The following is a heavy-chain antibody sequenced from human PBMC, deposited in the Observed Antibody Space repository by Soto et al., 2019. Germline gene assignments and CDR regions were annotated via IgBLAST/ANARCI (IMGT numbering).Heavy chain of an antibody. CDR1: GFTFSSYA. V-gene: IGHV3-23*01. D-gene: IGHD6-19*01. J-gene: IGHJ4*02. CDR2: ISGSGGST. Sequence: EVQLLESGGGLVQPGGSLRLSCAASGFTFSSYAMSWVRQAPGKGLEWVSAISGSGGSTYYADSVKGRFTISRDNSKTTLYLQMNSLRAEDTAVYYCAKYLLVAGHYFDYWGQGTLVTVSS. CDR3: AKYLLVAGHYFDY.